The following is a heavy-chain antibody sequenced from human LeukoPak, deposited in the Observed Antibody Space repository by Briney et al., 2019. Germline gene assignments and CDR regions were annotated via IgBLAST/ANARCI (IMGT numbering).Heavy chain of an antibody. CDR1: GFTFSSYTFSTYA. Sequence: GGSLRLSCAASGFTFSSYTFSTYAMSWVRQAPGKGLEWVSAVSGSGVSTYYANSVKGRFTISRDNSKNTLYLQMNGLRAEDTAVYYCAKGVEDSGIYYYYYMDVWGKGTTVTVSS. D-gene: IGHD2-15*01. V-gene: IGHV3-23*01. CDR2: VSGSGVST. J-gene: IGHJ6*03. CDR3: AKGVEDSGIYYYYYMDV.